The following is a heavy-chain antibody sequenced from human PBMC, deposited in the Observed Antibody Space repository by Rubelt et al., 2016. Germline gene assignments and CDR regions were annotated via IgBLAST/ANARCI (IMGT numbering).Heavy chain of an antibody. CDR3: ARHWDYDGMDV. V-gene: IGHV4-59*08. J-gene: IGHJ6*02. CDR2: IYYNGNT. D-gene: IGHD7-27*01. Sequence: QVQLQESGPGLVKPSETLSLTCTVSGGSLSSYYWNWIRQPPGKGLEWIGYIYYNGNTNYNPSLKSRVTISIDTSKNQFSLKLSTVTAADTAVYYCARHWDYDGMDVWGQGTMVTVS. CDR1: GGSLSSYY.